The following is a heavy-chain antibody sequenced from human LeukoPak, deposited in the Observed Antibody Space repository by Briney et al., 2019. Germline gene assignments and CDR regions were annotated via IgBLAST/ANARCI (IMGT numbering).Heavy chain of an antibody. CDR1: GFTFSSYS. CDR2: ISSSSSYI. Sequence: GGSLRLSCAASGFTFSSYSMNWVRQAPGKGLEWVSSISSSSSYIYYADSVKGRFTISRDNAKNSLYLQMNSLRAEDTAVYYCASTHLYYDSSGYYPHDAFDIWGQGTMVTVSS. CDR3: ASTHLYYDSSGYYPHDAFDI. J-gene: IGHJ3*02. D-gene: IGHD3-22*01. V-gene: IGHV3-21*01.